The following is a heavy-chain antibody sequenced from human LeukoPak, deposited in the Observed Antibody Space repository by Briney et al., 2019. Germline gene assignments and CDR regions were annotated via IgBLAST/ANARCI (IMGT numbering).Heavy chain of an antibody. J-gene: IGHJ6*03. Sequence: SETLSLTCTVSGGSISSSSYYWGWIRQPPGKGLEWIGSIYYSGSTYYNPSLKSRVTMSVDTSKNQFSLKLSSVTAADTAVYYCARYCSSTSCWGYMDVWGKGTTVTVSS. CDR2: IYYSGST. V-gene: IGHV4-39*07. D-gene: IGHD2-2*01. CDR3: ARYCSSTSCWGYMDV. CDR1: GGSISSSSYY.